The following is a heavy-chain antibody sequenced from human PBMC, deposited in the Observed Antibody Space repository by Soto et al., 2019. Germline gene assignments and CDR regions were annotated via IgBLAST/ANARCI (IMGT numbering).Heavy chain of an antibody. D-gene: IGHD3-10*01. J-gene: IGHJ6*02. CDR3: ARDGYYYGSGSYRMDV. CDR1: GGSISSGGYY. V-gene: IGHV4-31*03. Sequence: QVQLQESGPGLVKPSQTLSLTCTVSGGSISSGGYYWSWLRQHPGKGLEWIGYIYYSGSTYYNPSLKRRVTISVDASKNQFSMKLSAVTAADTAVDYCARDGYYYGSGSYRMDVWGQGTTVTVSS. CDR2: IYYSGST.